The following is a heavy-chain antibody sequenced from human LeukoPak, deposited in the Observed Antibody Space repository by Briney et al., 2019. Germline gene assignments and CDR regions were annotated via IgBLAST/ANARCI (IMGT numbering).Heavy chain of an antibody. V-gene: IGHV3-30*02. CDR2: IRYDGTNK. Sequence: PGGSLRLSCAASGFTFSTYAMSWVRQAPGKGLEWVAFIRYDGTNKYYADSVKGRFTISRDNSKNTPYLQMNSLRAEDTAVYYCAKDKDSTNWYFDYWGQGTLVTVSS. CDR3: AKDKDSTNWYFDY. CDR1: GFTFSTYA. J-gene: IGHJ4*02. D-gene: IGHD2-15*01.